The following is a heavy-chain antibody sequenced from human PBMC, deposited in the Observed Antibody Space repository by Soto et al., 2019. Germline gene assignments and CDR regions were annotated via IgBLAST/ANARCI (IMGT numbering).Heavy chain of an antibody. CDR3: ARDRCSGTYYGYYGVFDI. CDR1: GGSISSTNW. CDR2: IYHSGST. D-gene: IGHD1-26*01. V-gene: IGHV4-4*02. J-gene: IGHJ3*02. Sequence: QVQLQESGPGLVKPSGTLSLTCAVSGGSISSTNWWAWVRQPPGKGREWIGNIYHSGSTNYNPSLKIRVYISVEKSQKQFSLQVNSVTAADTAVYFWARDRCSGTYYGYYGVFDIWGQETMVTVS.